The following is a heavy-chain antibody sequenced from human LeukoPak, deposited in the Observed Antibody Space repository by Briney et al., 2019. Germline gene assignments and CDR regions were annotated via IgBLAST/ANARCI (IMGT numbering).Heavy chain of an antibody. CDR3: AELGITMIGGV. J-gene: IGHJ6*04. D-gene: IGHD3-10*02. CDR2: ISSSSSYI. V-gene: IGHV3-21*01. Sequence: TGGSLRLSCAASGFTFSSYSMNWVRQAPGKGLEWVSSISSSSSYIYYADSVKGRFTISRDNAKNSLYLQMNSLRAEDTAVYYCAELGITMIGGVWGKGTTVTISS. CDR1: GFTFSSYS.